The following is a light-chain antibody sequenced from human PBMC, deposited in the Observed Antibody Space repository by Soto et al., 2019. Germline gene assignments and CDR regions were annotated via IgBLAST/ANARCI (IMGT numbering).Light chain of an antibody. CDR2: DAS. V-gene: IGKV1-5*01. CDR1: QSISSW. Sequence: DIQMTQSPSTLSASVGERVTITCRASQSISSWLAWYQQKPGKAPKLLIYDASSLESGVPSRFSGSGSGTEFTLTISRLQPDDFATYYCQQYNSYSPATFGGGTKVEIK. J-gene: IGKJ4*01. CDR3: QQYNSYSPAT.